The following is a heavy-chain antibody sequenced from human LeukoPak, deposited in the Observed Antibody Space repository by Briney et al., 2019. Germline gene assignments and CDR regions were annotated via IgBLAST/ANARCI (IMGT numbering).Heavy chain of an antibody. Sequence: SETLSLTCTVSGGSISDYYWSWIRQPPGKGLEWIGSIYHSGSTYYNPSLKSRVTISVDTSKNQFSLKLSSVTAADTAVYYCARVTWGSDYWGQGTLVTVSS. D-gene: IGHD3-16*01. CDR1: GGSISDYY. CDR2: IYHSGST. V-gene: IGHV4-38-2*02. J-gene: IGHJ4*02. CDR3: ARVTWGSDY.